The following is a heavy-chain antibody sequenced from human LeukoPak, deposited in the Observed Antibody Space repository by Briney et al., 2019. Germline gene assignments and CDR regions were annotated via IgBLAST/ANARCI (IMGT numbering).Heavy chain of an antibody. J-gene: IGHJ4*02. D-gene: IGHD3-16*01. Sequence: SETLSLTCTVSGGSISSSSYYRGWIRQPPGKGLEWIGYFHNSGTSTYNPSLKSRVTISADTSKNQFSLKLNSLTTAVTAVYYCTRGAGWLIDYWGQGILVTVSS. CDR1: GGSISSSSYY. CDR2: FHNSGTS. CDR3: TRGAGWLIDY. V-gene: IGHV4-61*05.